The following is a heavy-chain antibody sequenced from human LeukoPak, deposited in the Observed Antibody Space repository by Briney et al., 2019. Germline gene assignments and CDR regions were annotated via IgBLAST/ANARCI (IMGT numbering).Heavy chain of an antibody. V-gene: IGHV4-4*02. CDR3: ARKPVEITMVRGVHKRGDY. CDR2: IYHSGST. D-gene: IGHD3-10*01. CDR1: GGSISSSNW. Sequence: SGTLSLTCAVSGGSISSSNWWSWVRQPPGKGLEWIGEIYHSGSTNYNPSLKSRVTISVDKSKNQFSLKLSSVTAADTAVYYCARKPVEITMVRGVHKRGDYWGQGTLVTVSS. J-gene: IGHJ4*02.